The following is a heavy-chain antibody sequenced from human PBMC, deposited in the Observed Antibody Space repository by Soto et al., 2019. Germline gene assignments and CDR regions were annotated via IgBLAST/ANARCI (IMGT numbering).Heavy chain of an antibody. CDR2: INHSGST. V-gene: IGHV4-34*01. CDR3: ARGRGHYYGSGSYYRAYYYYGMDV. J-gene: IGHJ6*02. Sequence: SETLSLTCAGYGGSFSGYYWSWIRQPPGKGLEWIGEINHSGSTNYNPSLKSRVTISVDTSKNQFSLKLSSVTAADTAVYYCARGRGHYYGSGSYYRAYYYYGMDVWGQGTTVTVSS. D-gene: IGHD3-10*01. CDR1: GGSFSGYY.